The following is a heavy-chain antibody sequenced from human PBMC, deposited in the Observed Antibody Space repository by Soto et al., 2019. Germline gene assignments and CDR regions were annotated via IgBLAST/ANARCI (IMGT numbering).Heavy chain of an antibody. CDR2: IIPIFGTA. D-gene: IGHD3-22*01. CDR1: GGTFSSYA. J-gene: IGHJ6*02. Sequence: PSVKVSCKASGGTFSSYAISWVRQAPGQGLEWMGGIIPIFGTANYAQKFQGRVTITADESTSTAYMELSSLRSEDTAVYYCARGLQSITLLVVVRFAGMAVWGQGT. CDR3: ARGLQSITLLVVVRFAGMAV. V-gene: IGHV1-69*13.